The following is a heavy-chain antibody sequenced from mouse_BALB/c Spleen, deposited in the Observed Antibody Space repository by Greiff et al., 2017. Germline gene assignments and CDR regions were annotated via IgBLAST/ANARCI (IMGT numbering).Heavy chain of an antibody. CDR1: GYTFTDYE. V-gene: IGHV1-15*01. Sequence: QVQLQQSGAELVRPGASVTLSCKASGYTFTDYEMHWVKQTPVHGLEWIGAIDPETGGTAYNQKFKGKATLTADKSSSTAYMELRSLTSEDSAVYYCTRRNHTTVGRHYYAMDYWGQGTSVTVSS. D-gene: IGHD1-1*01. CDR2: IDPETGGT. J-gene: IGHJ4*01. CDR3: TRRNHTTVGRHYYAMDY.